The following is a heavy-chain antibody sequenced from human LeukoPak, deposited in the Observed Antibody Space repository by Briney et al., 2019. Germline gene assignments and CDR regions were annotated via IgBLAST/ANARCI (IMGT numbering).Heavy chain of an antibody. V-gene: IGHV3-30*02. Sequence: GGSLRLSCAASGFTFSDYWMHWVRQAPGKGLEWVAFIRYDGSNKYYADSVKGRFTISRDNSKNTLYLQMNSLRAEDTAVYYCAKDPTAAAASFDYWGQGTLVTVSS. J-gene: IGHJ4*02. CDR1: GFTFSDYW. CDR3: AKDPTAAAASFDY. D-gene: IGHD6-13*01. CDR2: IRYDGSNK.